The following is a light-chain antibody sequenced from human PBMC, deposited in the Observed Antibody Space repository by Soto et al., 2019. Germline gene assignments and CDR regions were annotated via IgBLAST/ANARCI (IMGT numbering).Light chain of an antibody. CDR1: QSISSY. J-gene: IGKJ5*01. V-gene: IGKV1-39*01. Sequence: DIKVTQSPSALSASVGDRVTITCRASQSISSYLNWYQQKPGKAPKLLIYAASSLQSGVPSRFSGSGSGTDFTLTISSLQPEDFATYYCQQSSSTPSTFAQGTRLEIK. CDR3: QQSSSTPST. CDR2: AAS.